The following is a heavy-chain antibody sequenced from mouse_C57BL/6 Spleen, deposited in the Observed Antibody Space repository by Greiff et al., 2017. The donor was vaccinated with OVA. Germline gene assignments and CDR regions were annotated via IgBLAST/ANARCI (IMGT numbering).Heavy chain of an antibody. V-gene: IGHV1-54*01. CDR3: ARGDYDGYYGGFAY. Sequence: QVQLQQSGAELVRPGTSVKVSCKASGYAFTNYLIEWVKQRPGQGLEWIGVINPGSGGTNYNERFKGKATLTADKSSSTAYMQLSSLTSEDSAVYFCARGDYDGYYGGFAYWGQGTLVTVSA. J-gene: IGHJ3*01. CDR2: INPGSGGT. D-gene: IGHD2-3*01. CDR1: GYAFTNYL.